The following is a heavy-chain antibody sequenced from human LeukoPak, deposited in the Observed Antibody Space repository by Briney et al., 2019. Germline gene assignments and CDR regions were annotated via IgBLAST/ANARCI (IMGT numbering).Heavy chain of an antibody. Sequence: PGGSLRLSCAASGFTFSSYGMHWVRQAPGKGLEWVAVISYDGSNKYYADSVKGRFTISRDNSKNTLYLQMNSLRAEDTAVYYCAKDSEVLWFGDRSRGMDVWGQGTTVTVSS. CDR1: GFTFSSYG. V-gene: IGHV3-30*18. J-gene: IGHJ6*02. D-gene: IGHD3-10*01. CDR2: ISYDGSNK. CDR3: AKDSEVLWFGDRSRGMDV.